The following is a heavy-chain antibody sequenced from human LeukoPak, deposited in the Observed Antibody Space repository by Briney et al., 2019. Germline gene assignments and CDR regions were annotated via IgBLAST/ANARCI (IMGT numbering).Heavy chain of an antibody. J-gene: IGHJ6*02. D-gene: IGHD3-10*01. V-gene: IGHV3-48*04. CDR3: AKSGFGDLSSAYYYYYGMDV. Sequence: GGSLRLSCEVSAGFTFSAYSMNWVRQAPGKGLEWVSYISSVSSNIYYADSVKGRFTFSRDPAKKNSMNLQMNSLRAEDTAAYYCAKSGFGDLSSAYYYYYGMDVWGQGTTVTVSS. CDR1: AGFTFSAYS. CDR2: ISSVSSNI.